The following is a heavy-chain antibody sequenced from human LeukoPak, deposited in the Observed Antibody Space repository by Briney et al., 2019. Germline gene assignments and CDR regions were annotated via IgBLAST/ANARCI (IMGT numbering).Heavy chain of an antibody. V-gene: IGHV3-20*04. Sequence: PGVSLRLSCAASGFTFDDYGMSWVRQAPGKGLEWVSGPNWSGDNTGYADSVKGRFTISRDNAKNSLYLQMNSLRAEDTALYYCARDRYYGSGSHKPFDYWGQGTLVTAST. CDR1: GFTFDDYG. J-gene: IGHJ4*02. CDR3: ARDRYYGSGSHKPFDY. CDR2: PNWSGDNT. D-gene: IGHD3-10*01.